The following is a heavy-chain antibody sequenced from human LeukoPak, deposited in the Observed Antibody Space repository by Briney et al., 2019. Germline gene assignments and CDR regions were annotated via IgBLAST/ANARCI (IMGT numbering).Heavy chain of an antibody. CDR3: ARSTPYDFWSGYYNTFDY. D-gene: IGHD3-3*01. CDR2: INHSGST. J-gene: IGHJ4*02. V-gene: IGHV4-34*01. CDR1: GGSFSGYY. Sequence: SETLSLTCAVYGGSFSGYYWSWIRQPPGKGLEWIGEINHSGSTNYNPSLKSRVTISVDTSKNQFSLKLGSVTAADTAVYYCARSTPYDFWSGYYNTFDYWGQGTLVTVSS.